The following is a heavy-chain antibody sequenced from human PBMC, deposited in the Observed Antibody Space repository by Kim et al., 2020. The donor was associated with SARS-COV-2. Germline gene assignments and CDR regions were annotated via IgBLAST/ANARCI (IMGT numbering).Heavy chain of an antibody. J-gene: IGHJ3*01. Sequence: GGSLRLSCAASGFTFRSYWMTWVRQAPGKGLEWVANINPDGSQEFYVASLRGRFTIARDNAKNSLYLQMSSLRGEDTALYYCATSRYVGAFDVWGHGAM. CDR3: ATSRYVGAFDV. CDR2: INPDGSQE. V-gene: IGHV3-7*01. D-gene: IGHD1-1*01. CDR1: GFTFRSYW.